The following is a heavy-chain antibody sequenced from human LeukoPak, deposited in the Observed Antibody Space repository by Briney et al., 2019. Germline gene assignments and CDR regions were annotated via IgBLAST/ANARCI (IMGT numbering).Heavy chain of an antibody. CDR2: IYYSGST. V-gene: IGHV4-39*01. D-gene: IGHD6-13*01. Sequence: SETLSLTCTVSGGSISSSSYYWGWIRQPPGKGLEWIGSIYYSGSTYYNPSPKSRVTISVDTSKNQFSLKLSSVTAADTAVYYCASFPVYSSPYYFDYWGQGTLVTVSS. J-gene: IGHJ4*02. CDR1: GGSISSSSYY. CDR3: ASFPVYSSPYYFDY.